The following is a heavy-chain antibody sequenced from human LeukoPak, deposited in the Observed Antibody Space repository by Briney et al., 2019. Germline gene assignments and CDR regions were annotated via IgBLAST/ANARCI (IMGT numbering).Heavy chain of an antibody. J-gene: IGHJ4*02. CDR3: AKDIGSYYDY. Sequence: GGSLRLSCAASGLTFSSYSMNWVRQAPGKGLEWVAYISSFSGTIYYADSVKGRFTISRDNSKNTLYLEMNSLRAEDTAVYYCAKDIGSYYDYWGQGILVTVSS. CDR1: GLTFSSYS. D-gene: IGHD3-10*01. CDR2: ISSFSGTI. V-gene: IGHV3-48*01.